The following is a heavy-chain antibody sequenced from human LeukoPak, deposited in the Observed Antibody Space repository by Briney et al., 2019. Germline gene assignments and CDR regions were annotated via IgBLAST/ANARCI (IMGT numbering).Heavy chain of an antibody. J-gene: IGHJ4*02. CDR3: AGPRGRYVCDY. V-gene: IGHV3-74*01. CDR2: INSDGSST. Sequence: GGSLRLSCAASGFTFSSYWMHWVRQAPGKGLVWVSRINSDGSSTSYADSVKGRFTISRDNAKNTLYLQMNSLRAEDTGVYSCAGPRGRYVCDYWGQGTLVTVSS. D-gene: IGHD5-12*01. CDR1: GFTFSSYW.